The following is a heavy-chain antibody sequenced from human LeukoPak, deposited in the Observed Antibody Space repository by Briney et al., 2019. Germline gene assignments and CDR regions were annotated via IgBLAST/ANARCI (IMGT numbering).Heavy chain of an antibody. CDR1: GFTFDDYA. D-gene: IGHD3-16*02. CDR2: ISWNSGSI. J-gene: IGHJ4*02. V-gene: IGHV3-9*01. CDR3: AKDMSRLGELSLSDY. Sequence: GGSLRLSCAASGFTFDDYAMHWVRQAPGKGLEWVSGISWNSGSIGYADPVKGRFTISRDNAKNSLYLQMNSLRAEDTALYYCAKDMSRLGELSLSDYWGQGTLVTVSS.